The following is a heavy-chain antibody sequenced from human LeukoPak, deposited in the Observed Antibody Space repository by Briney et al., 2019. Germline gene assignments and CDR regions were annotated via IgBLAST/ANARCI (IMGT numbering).Heavy chain of an antibody. V-gene: IGHV5-51*01. J-gene: IGHJ6*03. CDR1: GYSFTSYW. CDR3: ARQDGSTSHYYYMDV. D-gene: IGHD2-2*01. Sequence: GESLKISCKGSGYSFTSYWIGWVRQMPGKGLEWMGIIYPGDSDTRYSPSFQGQVTISADKSISTAYLQWSSLKASDTAMYYCARQDGSTSHYYYMDVWGKGTTVTVSS. CDR2: IYPGDSDT.